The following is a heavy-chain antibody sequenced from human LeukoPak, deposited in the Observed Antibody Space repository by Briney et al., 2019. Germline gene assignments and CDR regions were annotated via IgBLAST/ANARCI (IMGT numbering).Heavy chain of an antibody. CDR1: GFTFSSYA. Sequence: QSGGSLRLSCAASGFTFSSYAMSWVRQAPGKGLEWVSHITTDGSGTSYADSVKGRFTISRDNAKNTLYLQMNSLRAEDTAVYYCARGAIAGANFDYWGQGTLVAVSS. D-gene: IGHD1-26*01. CDR2: ITTDGSGT. J-gene: IGHJ4*02. CDR3: ARGAIAGANFDY. V-gene: IGHV3-74*01.